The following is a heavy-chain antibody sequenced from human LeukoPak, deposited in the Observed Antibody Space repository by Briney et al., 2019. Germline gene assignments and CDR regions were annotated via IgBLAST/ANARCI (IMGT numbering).Heavy chain of an antibody. D-gene: IGHD3-10*01. CDR3: ARALTNYGSGSYPNY. J-gene: IGHJ4*02. V-gene: IGHV1-3*01. CDR1: GFTFSSYA. Sequence: GGSLRLSCAASGFTFSSYAMHWVRQAPGQRLEWMGWINAGNGNTKYSQKFQGRVTITRDTSASTAYMELSSLRSEDTAVYYCARALTNYGSGSYPNYWGQGTLVTVSS. CDR2: INAGNGNT.